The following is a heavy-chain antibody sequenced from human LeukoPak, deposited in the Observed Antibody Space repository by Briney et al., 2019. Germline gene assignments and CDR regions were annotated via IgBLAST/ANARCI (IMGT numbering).Heavy chain of an antibody. V-gene: IGHV5-51*01. Sequence: GESLKISCKGSGYSFTSYWIGWVRQMPGKGLEWMAVIYPGDSDTRYSPSFQGQVTISADKSISTAYLQWSSLKAPDTAMYYCARSSDSSGYYDYFDYWGQGTLVTVSS. J-gene: IGHJ4*02. D-gene: IGHD3-22*01. CDR1: GYSFTSYW. CDR2: IYPGDSDT. CDR3: ARSSDSSGYYDYFDY.